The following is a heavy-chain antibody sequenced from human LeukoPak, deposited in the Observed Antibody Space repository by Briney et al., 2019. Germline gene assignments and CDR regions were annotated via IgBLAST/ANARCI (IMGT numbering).Heavy chain of an antibody. Sequence: PGGSLRLSCAASGFTFSSYWMSWVRQAPGKGLGLVANIKQDGSKKYYVDSVKGRCTISRDNAKNSLYLQMNRLRAEDPAVYYCARDGGGAYQLLYYFDYWGQGTLVNVSS. J-gene: IGHJ4*02. CDR3: ARDGGGAYQLLYYFDY. D-gene: IGHD2-2*01. CDR2: IKQDGSKK. CDR1: GFTFSSYW. V-gene: IGHV3-7*01.